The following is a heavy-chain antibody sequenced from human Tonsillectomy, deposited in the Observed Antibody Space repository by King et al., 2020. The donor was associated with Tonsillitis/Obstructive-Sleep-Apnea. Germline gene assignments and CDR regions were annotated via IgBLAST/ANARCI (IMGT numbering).Heavy chain of an antibody. CDR1: AYTFTSYG. Sequence: VQLVESGAEVKKPGASVKVSCKASAYTFTSYGISWVRQAPGEGLEWRGWISAYNGNKNYAQKLQGRVTMTTDTSKSTAYMELRSLRSDDTAVYYCARVRIQGDPFDYWGQGTLVTVSS. CDR3: ARVRIQGDPFDY. CDR2: ISAYNGNK. V-gene: IGHV1-18*01. J-gene: IGHJ4*02. D-gene: IGHD2-21*02.